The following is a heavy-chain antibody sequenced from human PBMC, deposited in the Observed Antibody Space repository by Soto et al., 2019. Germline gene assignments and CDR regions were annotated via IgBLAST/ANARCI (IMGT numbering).Heavy chain of an antibody. J-gene: IGHJ6*02. CDR3: EGDEGGRGVHGYYGMDV. V-gene: IGHV1-69*01. D-gene: IGHD3-16*01. Sequence: QVQLVQSGAEVKKPGSSVKVSCKASGGTFSSYAISWVRQAPGQGLEWMGGIIPIFGTANYAQKFQGRVRITADESTSTAYMELSSLRSEDTVVYYCEGDEGGRGVHGYYGMDVWGQGTTVTVSS. CDR2: IIPIFGTA. CDR1: GGTFSSYA.